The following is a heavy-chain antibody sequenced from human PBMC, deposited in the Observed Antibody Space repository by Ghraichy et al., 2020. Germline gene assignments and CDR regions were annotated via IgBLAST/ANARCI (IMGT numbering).Heavy chain of an antibody. D-gene: IGHD1-26*01. CDR1: GFTFSSYA. CDR2: ISGTGGTT. CDR3: AKGAGPTWRFGF. V-gene: IGHV3-23*01. Sequence: GGSLRLSCAASGFTFSSYAMAWVHQAPGKGLEWVSSISGTGGTTYYADSVKGRFTISRDNSKNTLYLQMNSLRADDTAVFYCAKGAGPTWRFGFWGQGTLVTVSS. J-gene: IGHJ4*02.